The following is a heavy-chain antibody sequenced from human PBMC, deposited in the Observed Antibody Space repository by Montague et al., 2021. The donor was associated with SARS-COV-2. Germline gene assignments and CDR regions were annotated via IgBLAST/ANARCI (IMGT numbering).Heavy chain of an antibody. CDR1: GFKFDDYT. V-gene: IGHV3-43*01. CDR3: AQGIGDSRSFLEF. D-gene: IGHD6-13*01. J-gene: IGHJ4*02. Sequence: SLRLSCAASGFKFDDYTMHWVRQVPGKGLQWVSLISLDGTTTHYAESVEGRFTISRDNSISSLYLQMSSLRNDDTGLYYCAQGIGDSRSFLEFWGQGTLLTVSS. CDR2: ISLDGTTT.